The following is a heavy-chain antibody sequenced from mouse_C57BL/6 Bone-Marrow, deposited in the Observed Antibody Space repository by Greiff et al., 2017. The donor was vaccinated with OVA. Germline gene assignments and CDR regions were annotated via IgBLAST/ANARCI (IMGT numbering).Heavy chain of an antibody. V-gene: IGHV3-8*01. D-gene: IGHD1-1*01. CDR2: ISYSGST. CDR1: GYSITSDY. CDR3: ARRTTVVARYWYFDV. Sequence: EVKLVESGPGLAKPSQTLSLTCSVTGYSITSDYWNWIRKFPGNKLEYMGYISYSGSTYYNPSLKSRISITRDTSKNQYYLQLNSVTTEDTATYYCARRTTVVARYWYFDVWGTGTTVTVSS. J-gene: IGHJ1*03.